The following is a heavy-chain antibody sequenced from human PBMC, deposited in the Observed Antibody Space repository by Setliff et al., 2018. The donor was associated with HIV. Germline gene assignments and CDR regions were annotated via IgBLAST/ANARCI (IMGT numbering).Heavy chain of an antibody. V-gene: IGHV4-39*07. Sequence: PSETLSLTCTVSGGSISSSSYYWGWIRQPPGKGLGWIGSIYYSGSTYYNPSLKSRVTISVDTSKNQFSLKLSSVTAADTAVYYCARDLYSSGWYGLYYYGMDVWGQGTTVTVSS. CDR1: GGSISSSSYY. D-gene: IGHD6-19*01. CDR3: ARDLYSSGWYGLYYYGMDV. J-gene: IGHJ6*02. CDR2: IYYSGST.